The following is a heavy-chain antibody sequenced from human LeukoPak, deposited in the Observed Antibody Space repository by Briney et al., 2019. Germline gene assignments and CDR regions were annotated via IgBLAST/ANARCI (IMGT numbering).Heavy chain of an antibody. CDR1: GYTFTSYY. J-gene: IGHJ4*02. V-gene: IGHV1-8*02. D-gene: IGHD3-10*01. CDR3: ARSIMVRGVIIGY. CDR2: MNPNSGNT. Sequence: ASVKVSCKASGYTFTSYYMHWVRQATGQGLEWMGWMNPNSGNTGYAQKFQGRVTMTRNTSISTAYMELSSLRSEDTAVYYCARSIMVRGVIIGYWGQGTLVTVSS.